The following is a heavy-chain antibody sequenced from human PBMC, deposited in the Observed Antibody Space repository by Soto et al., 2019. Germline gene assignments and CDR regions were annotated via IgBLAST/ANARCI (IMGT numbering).Heavy chain of an antibody. CDR2: IVVGSGNT. V-gene: IGHV1-58*02. CDR1: GFTFTSSA. D-gene: IGHD3-10*01. CDR3: AASIGLLWFGPGPYDY. Sequence: ASVKVSCKASGFTFTSSAMQWVRQARGQRLEWIGWIVVGSGNTNYAQKFQERVTITRDMSTSTAYMELSSLRPEDTAVYYCAASIGLLWFGPGPYDYWGQGTLVTVSS. J-gene: IGHJ4*02.